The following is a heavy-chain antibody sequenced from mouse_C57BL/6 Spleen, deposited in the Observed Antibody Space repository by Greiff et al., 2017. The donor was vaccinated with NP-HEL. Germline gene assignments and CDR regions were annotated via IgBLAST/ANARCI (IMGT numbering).Heavy chain of an antibody. CDR1: GFTFSDYG. V-gene: IGHV5-17*01. D-gene: IGHD1-1*01. CDR2: ISSGSSTI. J-gene: IGHJ3*01. CDR3: ARGYYGSSYSGAY. Sequence: EVKLVESGGGLVKPGGSLKLSCAASGFTFSDYGMHWVHQAPEKGLEWVAYISSGSSTIYYADTVKGRFTISRDNAKNTLFLQMTSLRSEDTAMYYCARGYYGSSYSGAYWGQGTLVTVSA.